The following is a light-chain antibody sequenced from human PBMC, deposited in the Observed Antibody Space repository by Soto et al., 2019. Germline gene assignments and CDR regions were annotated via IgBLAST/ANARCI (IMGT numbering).Light chain of an antibody. J-gene: IGLJ2*01. Sequence: QSALTQPPSASGSPGQSVTISCTGTNSDVGGYNYVSWYQQHPGKAPKLMIYEVSKRPSGVPDRFSGSKSGNTASLTVSGLQAEDEADYYCSSYAGYNNVIFGGGTKLTV. V-gene: IGLV2-8*01. CDR3: SSYAGYNNVI. CDR1: NSDVGGYNY. CDR2: EVS.